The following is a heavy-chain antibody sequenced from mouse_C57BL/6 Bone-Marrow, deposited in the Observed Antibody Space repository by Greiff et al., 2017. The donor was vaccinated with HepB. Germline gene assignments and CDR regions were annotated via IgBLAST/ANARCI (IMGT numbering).Heavy chain of an antibody. CDR1: GFTFSNYW. J-gene: IGHJ2*01. D-gene: IGHD3-2*02. CDR2: IRLKSDNYAT. CDR3: TSSGYVGY. V-gene: IGHV6-3*01. Sequence: EVQLQESGGGLVQPGGSMKLSCVASGFTFSNYWMNWVRQSPEKGLEWVAQIRLKSDNYATHYAESVKGRFTIARDDSKSSVYLQMNNLRAEDTGIYYCTSSGYVGYWGQGTTLTVSS.